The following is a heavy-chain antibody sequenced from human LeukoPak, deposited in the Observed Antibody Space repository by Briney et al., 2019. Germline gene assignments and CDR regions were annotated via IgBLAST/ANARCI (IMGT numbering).Heavy chain of an antibody. Sequence: ASVKVSCKASGYSFTGYYINWVRQAPGQGLEWMGWINPHSDDTNYAQRFQGRVTMTRDTSISTVYMELSGLTFDDTAVYYCAIDGPCSSASCQNFDSWGQGALVTVSS. CDR3: AIDGPCSSASCQNFDS. D-gene: IGHD2-2*01. V-gene: IGHV1-2*02. CDR2: INPHSDDT. J-gene: IGHJ4*02. CDR1: GYSFTGYY.